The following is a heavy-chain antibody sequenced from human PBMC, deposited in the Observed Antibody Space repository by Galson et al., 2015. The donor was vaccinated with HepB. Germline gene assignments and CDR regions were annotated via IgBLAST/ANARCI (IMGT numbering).Heavy chain of an antibody. CDR1: GYTFTSYD. V-gene: IGHV1-8*01. Sequence: SCKATGYTFTSYDLNWELQATGQGLEWMGWMNPNSGNTGYAQKFLGRVTMTRNKSTSTAYMELSSLTSEDAAVYYCATRGSLVDWGQGTLVTVSS. CDR3: ATRGSLVD. J-gene: IGHJ4*02. CDR2: MNPNSGNT. D-gene: IGHD1-26*01.